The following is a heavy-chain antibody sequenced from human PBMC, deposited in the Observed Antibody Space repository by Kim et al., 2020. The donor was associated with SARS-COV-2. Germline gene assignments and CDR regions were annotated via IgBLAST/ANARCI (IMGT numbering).Heavy chain of an antibody. D-gene: IGHD3-10*01. CDR3: ARVNYGSGSHPPNYYGMDV. J-gene: IGHJ6*02. CDR1: GGTFSSYA. CDR2: IIPIFGTA. Sequence: SVKVSCKASGGTFSSYAISWVRQAPGQGLEWMGGIIPIFGTANYAQKFQGRVTITADESTSTAYMELSSLRSEDTAVYYCARVNYGSGSHPPNYYGMDVWGQGTTVTVSS. V-gene: IGHV1-69*13.